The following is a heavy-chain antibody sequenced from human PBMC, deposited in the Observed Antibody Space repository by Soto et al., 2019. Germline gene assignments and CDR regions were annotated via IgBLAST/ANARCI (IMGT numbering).Heavy chain of an antibody. J-gene: IGHJ4*02. D-gene: IGHD3-22*01. Sequence: QVQLQESGPGLVDPLGTLSLTCAVSGTAVSGANWWGWVRQPPGKGLVWIGEIHSSGNTDYNPSLKSRVTISRYMSKNEFSLKLTSVTAADTAVYYCARTGPYSSGNNWGPGTLVTVSS. CDR1: GTAVSGANW. CDR3: ARTGPYSSGNN. V-gene: IGHV4-4*02. CDR2: IHSSGNT.